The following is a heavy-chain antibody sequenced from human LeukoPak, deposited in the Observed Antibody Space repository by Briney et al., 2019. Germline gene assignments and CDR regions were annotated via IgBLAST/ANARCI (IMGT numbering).Heavy chain of an antibody. D-gene: IGHD3-3*01. Sequence: GGSLRLSCAASGFTFSSYSMNWVRQAPGKGLEWVSSISSSSSYIYYADSVKGRFTISRDNAKNSLYLQMNSLRAEDTAVYYCARESVYDFWSGYYRSRFDPWGQGTLVTVSS. V-gene: IGHV3-21*01. CDR1: GFTFSSYS. CDR3: ARESVYDFWSGYYRSRFDP. J-gene: IGHJ5*02. CDR2: ISSSSSYI.